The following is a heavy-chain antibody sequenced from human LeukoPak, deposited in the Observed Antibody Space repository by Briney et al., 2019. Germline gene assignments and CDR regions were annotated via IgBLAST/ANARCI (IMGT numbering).Heavy chain of an antibody. V-gene: IGHV4-61*02. CDR1: GDSTSSGSYY. D-gene: IGHD2-8*01. CDR3: AGTATNGGAFDI. Sequence: SQTLSLXCTVSGDSTSSGSYYWSWSRQPAGKGLEWIGRIYSSGITNYNPSLKSRVTISSDTSKNQFSLKLSSVTGADTAVYYCAGTATNGGAFDIWGQGTMVTVSS. CDR2: IYSSGIT. J-gene: IGHJ3*02.